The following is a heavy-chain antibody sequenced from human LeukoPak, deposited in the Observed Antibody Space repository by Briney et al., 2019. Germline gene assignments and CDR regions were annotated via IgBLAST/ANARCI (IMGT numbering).Heavy chain of an antibody. J-gene: IGHJ4*02. V-gene: IGHV3-7*01. Sequence: PRGSLRLSCAASGFTFSSYWMTWVRQAPGKGLEWVANIKQDGSDKRYVDSVKGRFTISRDNARNSLYLQMNSLRAEDTAVYYCARDLDYSDSSGPYPAYWGQGTLVTVSS. D-gene: IGHD3-22*01. CDR2: IKQDGSDK. CDR1: GFTFSSYW. CDR3: ARDLDYSDSSGPYPAY.